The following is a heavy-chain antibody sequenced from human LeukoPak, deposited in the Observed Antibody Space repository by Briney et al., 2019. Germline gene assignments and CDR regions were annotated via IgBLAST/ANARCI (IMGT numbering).Heavy chain of an antibody. J-gene: IGHJ4*02. V-gene: IGHV4-39*01. Sequence: KSSETLSLTCTVSGGSINSTDSYWGWIRQPPGKGLEWIGSISYSGSTSYNSSLKSRVTISADTSKTQFSLRLRSVTAADTAVYYCAGHWEDTSGPTDFWGQGSLVTVSS. CDR2: ISYSGST. D-gene: IGHD3-22*01. CDR1: GGSINSTDSY. CDR3: AGHWEDTSGPTDF.